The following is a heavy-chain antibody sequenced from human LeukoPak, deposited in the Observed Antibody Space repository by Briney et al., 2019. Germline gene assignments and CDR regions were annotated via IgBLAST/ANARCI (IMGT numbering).Heavy chain of an antibody. Sequence: PGGSLRLSCAASGLTFNSYSMNWVRQAPGKGLEWVSYIRSSSDTVYYADSVKGRFTISRDNAKNSLYLQMNSLRAEDTAVYYCARAVSWGAFDIWGQGTMVTVSS. J-gene: IGHJ3*02. CDR3: ARAVSWGAFDI. CDR1: GLTFNSYS. D-gene: IGHD3-16*01. V-gene: IGHV3-48*01. CDR2: IRSSSDTV.